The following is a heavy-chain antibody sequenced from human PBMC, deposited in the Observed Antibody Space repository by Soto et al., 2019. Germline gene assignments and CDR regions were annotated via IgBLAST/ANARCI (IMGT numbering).Heavy chain of an antibody. Sequence: ESGGGLVKPGGSLRLSCAASGFTFSTYTMNWVRQAPGKGLEWVSSISSNSNYIYYADSVKGRFTISRDNAKNSLYLQMNSLRVEDTAVYYCARGYGSGDYWGQGTLVTVSS. CDR1: GFTFSTYT. D-gene: IGHD3-10*01. CDR3: ARGYGSGDY. V-gene: IGHV3-21*01. CDR2: ISSNSNYI. J-gene: IGHJ4*02.